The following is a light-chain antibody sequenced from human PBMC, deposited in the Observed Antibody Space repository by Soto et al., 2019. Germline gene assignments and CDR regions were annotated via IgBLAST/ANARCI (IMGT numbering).Light chain of an antibody. J-gene: IGKJ1*01. Sequence: EIVLTQSPGTLSLSPGERATLSCRASQSVSSNYLAWYQQKPGQAPRLLIYGASSRATGISDRFSGSGSGTDFPLTISRLEPEDFGVYYCQQYDSSPRTFGQGTNVEI. V-gene: IGKV3-20*01. CDR2: GAS. CDR3: QQYDSSPRT. CDR1: QSVSSNY.